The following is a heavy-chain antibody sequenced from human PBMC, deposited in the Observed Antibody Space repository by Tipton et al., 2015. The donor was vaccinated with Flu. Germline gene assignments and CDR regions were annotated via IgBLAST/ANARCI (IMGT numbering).Heavy chain of an antibody. D-gene: IGHD1-26*01. Sequence: TLSLTCTVSGGSISSYYWSWIRQPPGKGLEWIGYIYYSGSTNYNPSLKSRVTISVDTSKNQFSLKLSSVTAADTAVYYCARNMIRFGDPGSLYYFDYWGQGTLVTVSS. CDR1: GGSISSYY. J-gene: IGHJ4*02. V-gene: IGHV4-59*01. CDR2: IYYSGST. CDR3: ARNMIRFGDPGSLYYFDY.